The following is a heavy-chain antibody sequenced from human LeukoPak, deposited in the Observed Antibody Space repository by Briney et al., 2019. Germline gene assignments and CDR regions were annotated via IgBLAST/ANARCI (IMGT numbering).Heavy chain of an antibody. CDR3: AKDRVSSGYYPNWFDP. Sequence: GSLRLSCAASGFTFSSSGMHWVRQAPGKGLEWVAFIRYDGSNKYYADSVKGRFTISRDNSKNTLYLQMNSLRAEDTAVYYCAKDRVSSGYYPNWFDPWGQGTLVTVSS. CDR2: IRYDGSNK. V-gene: IGHV3-30*02. D-gene: IGHD3-22*01. CDR1: GFTFSSSG. J-gene: IGHJ5*02.